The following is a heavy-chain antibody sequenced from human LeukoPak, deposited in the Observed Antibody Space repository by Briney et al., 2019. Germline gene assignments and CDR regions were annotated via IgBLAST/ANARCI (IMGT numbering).Heavy chain of an antibody. CDR3: ARGSGSSTYGMNV. J-gene: IGHJ6*02. Sequence: ASVKVSCKASGYTFTNFDISWVRQAPGQGLEWVGWTSGYNGNTNYAQKLQGRVTMTTDTSTSTAYMELRSLRSDDTAVYYCARGSGSSTYGMNVWGQGTTVTVSS. CDR2: TSGYNGNT. CDR1: GYTFTNFD. D-gene: IGHD1-26*01. V-gene: IGHV1-18*01.